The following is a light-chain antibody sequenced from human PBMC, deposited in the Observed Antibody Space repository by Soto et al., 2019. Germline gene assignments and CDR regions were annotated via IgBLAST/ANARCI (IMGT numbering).Light chain of an antibody. CDR2: DAS. V-gene: IGKV3-15*01. CDR1: QSISSN. CDR3: QQYNNWLKWT. J-gene: IGKJ1*01. Sequence: EIVMTQSPATLSVSPGERATLSCRASQSISSNLAWYQQKPGQGPRLLIYDASTRATGIPARFSGSGSGTVFTLTISSLQSEDFAVYYCQQYNNWLKWTFGQGTKVEIK.